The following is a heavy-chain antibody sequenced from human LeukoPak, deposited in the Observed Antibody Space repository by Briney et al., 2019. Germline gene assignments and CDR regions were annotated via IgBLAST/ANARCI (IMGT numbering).Heavy chain of an antibody. CDR1: GVSISSSSYY. CDR3: AKSGGYGLIDY. J-gene: IGHJ4*01. Sequence: SETLSLTCNVSGVSISSSSYYWGWIRQPPGKGLEWIGSIYSSGSTYYNSSLKSRVTISIDTSKNRVSLKMSSVTAADTAVYYCAKSGGYGLIDYWGQGTLVTVSS. D-gene: IGHD6-25*01. CDR2: IYSSGST. V-gene: IGHV4-39*01.